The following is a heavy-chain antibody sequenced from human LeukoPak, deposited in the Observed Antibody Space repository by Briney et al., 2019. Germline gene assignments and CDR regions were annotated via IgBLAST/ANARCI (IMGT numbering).Heavy chain of an antibody. J-gene: IGHJ4*02. D-gene: IGHD3-10*01. CDR2: INCGGTT. CDR3: ARYVVYGSGKYYFDY. Sequence: SETLSLTCTVSGGSISSSNYFWSWIRQPPGQELEWIASINCGGTTYYNPSLKSRVTISVDTSKNQFSLRLTSVTAADTAVYLCARYVVYGSGKYYFDYWGQGSLVSVSS. V-gene: IGHV4-39*01. CDR1: GGSISSSNYF.